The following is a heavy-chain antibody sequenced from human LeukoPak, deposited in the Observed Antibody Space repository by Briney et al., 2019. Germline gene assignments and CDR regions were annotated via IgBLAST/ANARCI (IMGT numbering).Heavy chain of an antibody. CDR3: AKDWVAGATKTGIDY. CDR1: GFTFSSYG. CDR2: IWYDGSNK. Sequence: GGSLRLSCAASGFTFSSYGMHWVLQAPGKGLEWVAVIWYDGSNKYYADSVKGRFTISRDNSKNTLYLQMNSLRAEDTAVYYCAKDWVAGATKTGIDYWGQGTLVTVSS. D-gene: IGHD1-26*01. V-gene: IGHV3-33*06. J-gene: IGHJ4*02.